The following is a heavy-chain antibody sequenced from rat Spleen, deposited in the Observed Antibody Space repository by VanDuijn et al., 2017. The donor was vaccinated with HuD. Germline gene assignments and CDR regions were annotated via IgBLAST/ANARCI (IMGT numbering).Heavy chain of an antibody. J-gene: IGHJ3*01. CDR1: GFSLTDYS. CDR2: IQSGGST. D-gene: IGHD1-12*02. Sequence: QVQLKESGPGLVQPSQTLSLTCTVSGFSLTDYSVHWVRQPPGKGLEWMGRIQSGGSTDYNSALKSRLSISRDTSKSQVFLKMNSLQTEDTAIYFCTRDHSYWGSYYPGGFAYWGQGTLVTVSS. V-gene: IGHV2-19*01. CDR3: TRDHSYWGSYYPGGFAY.